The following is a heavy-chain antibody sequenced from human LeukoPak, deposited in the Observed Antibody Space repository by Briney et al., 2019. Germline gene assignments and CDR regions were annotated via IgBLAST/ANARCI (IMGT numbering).Heavy chain of an antibody. D-gene: IGHD2-15*01. V-gene: IGHV4-59*01. J-gene: IGHJ3*02. Sequence: PSETLSLTCAVSGGSIISYHWSWIRQPPGKGLELIGHIFYSGTTNYNPSLQSRVTISVDTSNNQFFLKLSSVTAADTAVYYCARDTPWGGPNLPDAFDIWGHGTMVTVSS. CDR2: IFYSGTT. CDR3: ARDTPWGGPNLPDAFDI. CDR1: GGSIISYH.